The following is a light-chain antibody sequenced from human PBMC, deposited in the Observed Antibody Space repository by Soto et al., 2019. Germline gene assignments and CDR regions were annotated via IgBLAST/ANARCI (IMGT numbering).Light chain of an antibody. V-gene: IGKV1-5*03. CDR1: QTISSW. Sequence: DIQMTQSPSTLSASVGDRVTITCRASQTISSWLAWYQQKPGKAPKLLIYKASTLESGVPSRFSGSGSGTDFTLTVTSLQHEDSATYYCQQYSYYATFGQGTKVEIK. J-gene: IGKJ1*01. CDR2: KAS. CDR3: QQYSYYAT.